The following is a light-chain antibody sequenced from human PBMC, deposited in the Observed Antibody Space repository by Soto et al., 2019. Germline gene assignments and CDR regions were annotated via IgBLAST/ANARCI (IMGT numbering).Light chain of an antibody. J-gene: IGKJ2*01. CDR2: GSS. V-gene: IGKV3-20*01. CDR3: QQYGSSPPKSI. Sequence: EIVLTQSPGTLSLSPGERATLSCRASQSVSSSYLAWYQQKPGQAPRLLIYGSSSRATALPDRFSGSGSGTDFTLTLRRLEPEDFAVYYCQQYGSSPPKSIFGQGTKLELK. CDR1: QSVSSSY.